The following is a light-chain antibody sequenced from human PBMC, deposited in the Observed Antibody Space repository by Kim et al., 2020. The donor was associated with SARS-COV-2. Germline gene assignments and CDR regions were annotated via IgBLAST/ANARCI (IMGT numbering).Light chain of an antibody. V-gene: IGKV3-11*01. CDR2: DTS. Sequence: PGERATLSCRASQSVRNYLAWYQQKSGQAPRLVIYDTSNRATGIPARFSGSGSETAFTLTISSLEPEEFAVYYCQQRRESITFGQGTRLEIK. J-gene: IGKJ5*01. CDR1: QSVRNY. CDR3: QQRRESIT.